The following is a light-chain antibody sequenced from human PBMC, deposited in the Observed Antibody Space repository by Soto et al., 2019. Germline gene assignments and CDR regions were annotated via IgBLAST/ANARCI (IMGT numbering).Light chain of an antibody. J-gene: IGKJ3*01. CDR2: GAS. CDR3: QQYVRSPYT. CDR1: QSISSTY. Sequence: EIVLTQSPGSLSLSPGERATLSCRASQSISSTYIGWYQQKRGQAPRLLIFGASSRATGIPDRFSGSGSGTDFSLTISRLEPEDSAVYFCQQYVRSPYTFGPGTKVDIK. V-gene: IGKV3-20*01.